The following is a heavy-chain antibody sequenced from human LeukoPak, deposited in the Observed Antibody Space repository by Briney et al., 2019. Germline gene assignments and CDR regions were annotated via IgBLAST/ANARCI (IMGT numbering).Heavy chain of an antibody. J-gene: IGHJ4*02. CDR3: ARASYCSDGSCYSDY. D-gene: IGHD2-15*01. V-gene: IGHV4-59*08. CDR2: IYFTGSA. CDR1: GGSISSYY. Sequence: PSETLSLTCTVSGGSISSYYWSWIRQPPGKGLEWIGYIYFTGSATYNPSLKSRVTISGDTSKNQFSLNLSSVTAADTAVYYCARASYCSDGSCYSDYWGQGTLVTVSS.